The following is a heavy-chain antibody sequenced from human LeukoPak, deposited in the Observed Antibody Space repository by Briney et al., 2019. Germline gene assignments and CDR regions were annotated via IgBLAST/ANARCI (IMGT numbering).Heavy chain of an antibody. CDR2: IIPIFGTA. Sequence: SSVKVSCKASGGTFSSYAINWVRQAPGQGLEWMGGIIPIFGTANYAQKFQGRVGITADESTSTAYMELSSLRSEDTAVYYCASSSGWGGDAFDIWGQGTMVTVSS. CDR3: ASSSGWGGDAFDI. D-gene: IGHD6-19*01. CDR1: GGTFSSYA. J-gene: IGHJ3*02. V-gene: IGHV1-69*01.